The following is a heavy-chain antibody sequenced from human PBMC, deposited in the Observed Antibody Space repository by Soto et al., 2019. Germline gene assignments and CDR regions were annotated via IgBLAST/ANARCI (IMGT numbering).Heavy chain of an antibody. CDR1: GFTLSNYW. D-gene: IGHD7-27*01. V-gene: IGHV3-7*03. CDR3: VRELGLAY. Sequence: PGGSLRLSCAASGFTLSNYWMTWVRQAPGKGLEWVANINKDGSQKNYVDSVKGRFTIARDNGQNSLSLQINSLRVEDTAVYYCVRELGLAYWGQRALVTVSS. CDR2: INKDGSQK. J-gene: IGHJ4*02.